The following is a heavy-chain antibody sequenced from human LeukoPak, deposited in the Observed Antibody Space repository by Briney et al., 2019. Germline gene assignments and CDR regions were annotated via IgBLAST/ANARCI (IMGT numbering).Heavy chain of an antibody. J-gene: IGHJ4*02. CDR1: GGSIDITNY. Sequence: PPGTLSLTCGVSGGSIDITNYWGWVRRAPGKGLEWIGEISHDGTTNYNASLKSRVAMSLDRANNQFSLSLTSVTAADTAVYYCTRENRPFCPFAHWGQGVLVTVSS. D-gene: IGHD2/OR15-2a*01. CDR2: ISHDGTT. V-gene: IGHV4-4*03. CDR3: TRENRPFCPFAH.